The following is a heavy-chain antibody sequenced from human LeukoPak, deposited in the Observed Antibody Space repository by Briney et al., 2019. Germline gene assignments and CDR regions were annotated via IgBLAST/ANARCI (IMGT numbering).Heavy chain of an antibody. Sequence: SETLSLTCTVSGGSISSYYWSWVRQPPGKGLEWIGYIYYSGSTNYNPSLTSRVTISVDTSKNQFSLKLSSVTAADTAVYYCATGGAKSAAMTYWGQGTLVTVSS. CDR1: GGSISSYY. V-gene: IGHV4-59*01. CDR3: ATGGAKSAAMTY. D-gene: IGHD2-2*01. J-gene: IGHJ4*02. CDR2: IYYSGST.